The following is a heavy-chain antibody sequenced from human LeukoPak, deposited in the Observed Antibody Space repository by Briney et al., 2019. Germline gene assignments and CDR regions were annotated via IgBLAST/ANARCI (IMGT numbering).Heavy chain of an antibody. D-gene: IGHD3-22*01. CDR3: ARETYYYDSSGYSHDAFDI. V-gene: IGHV1-2*02. Sequence: GASVTVSCTASVYTFTFYYMHWVRQAPGQGLEWRGWINPNSGGTNYAQKFQGRVTMTRDTSISTAYMELSRLRSDDTAVYYCARETYYYDSSGYSHDAFDIWGQGTMVTVSS. J-gene: IGHJ3*02. CDR2: INPNSGGT. CDR1: VYTFTFYY.